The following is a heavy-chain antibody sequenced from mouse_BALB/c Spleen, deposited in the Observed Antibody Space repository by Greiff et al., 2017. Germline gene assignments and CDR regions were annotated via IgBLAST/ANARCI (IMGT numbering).Heavy chain of an antibody. CDR3: ARYYYGYGFAY. CDR1: GYAFTSYN. Sequence: VHVKQSGPELVKPGASVKVSCKASGYAFTSYNMYWVKQSHGKSLEWIGYIDPYNGGTSYNQKFKGKATLTVDKSSSTAYMHLNSLTSEDSAVYYCARYYYGYGFAYWGQGTLVTVSA. J-gene: IGHJ3*01. D-gene: IGHD1-2*01. V-gene: IGHV1S135*01. CDR2: IDPYNGGT.